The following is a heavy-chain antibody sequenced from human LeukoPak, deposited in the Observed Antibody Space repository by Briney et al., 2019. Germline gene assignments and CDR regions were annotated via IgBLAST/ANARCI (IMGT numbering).Heavy chain of an antibody. D-gene: IGHD5-12*01. J-gene: IGHJ4*02. CDR2: IYYSGST. Sequence: PSETLSLTCTVSGGSISSSSYYWGWIRQPPGKGLEWIGNIYYSGSTYYNPSLKSRVTISVDTSKNQFSLKLSSVTAADTAVYYCARWLPLKGQFDYWGQGTLVTVSS. V-gene: IGHV4-39*01. CDR1: GGSISSSSYY. CDR3: ARWLPLKGQFDY.